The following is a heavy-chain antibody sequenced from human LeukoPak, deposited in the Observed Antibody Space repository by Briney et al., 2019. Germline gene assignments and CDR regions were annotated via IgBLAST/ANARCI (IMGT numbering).Heavy chain of an antibody. V-gene: IGHV4-61*02. D-gene: IGHD3-10*01. J-gene: IGHJ4*02. CDR2: IYTSVST. CDR3: ARETYYYGSGSYYGTDY. Sequence: SETLSLTCTVSGDSISSGTHYWSWIRQPAGKGLEWIGRIYTSVSTHYNPSLKSRVTISVDMSKNQFSLKLSSVTAADTAVYYCARETYYYGSGSYYGTDYWGQGTLVTVSS. CDR1: GDSISSGTHY.